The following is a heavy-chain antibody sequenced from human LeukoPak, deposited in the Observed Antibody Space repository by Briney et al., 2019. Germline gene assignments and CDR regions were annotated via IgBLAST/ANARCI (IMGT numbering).Heavy chain of an antibody. J-gene: IGHJ1*01. Sequence: GGSLRLSCAASGFTFSDYYMSWIRQAPGKGLEWVSYISSSSSYTNYADSVKGRFTISRDNAKNSLYLQMNSLRAEDTAVYYCARVIQLPKEYFQHWGQGTLVTVSS. CDR3: ARVIQLPKEYFQH. CDR2: ISSSSSYT. CDR1: GFTFSDYY. D-gene: IGHD2-2*01. V-gene: IGHV3-11*06.